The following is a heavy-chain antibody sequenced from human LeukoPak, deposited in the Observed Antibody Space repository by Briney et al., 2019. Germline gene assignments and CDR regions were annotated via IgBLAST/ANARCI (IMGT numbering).Heavy chain of an antibody. CDR1: GFTFSSYA. J-gene: IGHJ4*02. V-gene: IGHV3-30*01. Sequence: GGSLRLSCAASGFTFSSYAMHWVRQAPGKGLEWVAVISYDGSNKYYADSVKGRFTISRDNSKNTLYLQMNSLRAEDTAVYYCARDLTYYDFWVDYWGQGTLVTVSS. CDR2: ISYDGSNK. CDR3: ARDLTYYDFWVDY. D-gene: IGHD3-3*01.